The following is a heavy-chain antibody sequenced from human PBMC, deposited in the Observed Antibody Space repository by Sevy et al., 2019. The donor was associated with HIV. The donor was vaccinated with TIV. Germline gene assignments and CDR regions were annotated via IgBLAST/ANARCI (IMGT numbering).Heavy chain of an antibody. V-gene: IGHV3-11*01. CDR3: ARRKVVTTCFDY. Sequence: GGSRRLSCAASGFTFSDYYMSWIRQAPGKGLEWVSYISSSGSTIYYADSVKGRFTISRDNAKNSLYLQMNSLRAEDTAVYYCARRKVVTTCFDYWGQGTLVTVSS. CDR2: ISSSGSTI. J-gene: IGHJ4*02. D-gene: IGHD2-21*02. CDR1: GFTFSDYY.